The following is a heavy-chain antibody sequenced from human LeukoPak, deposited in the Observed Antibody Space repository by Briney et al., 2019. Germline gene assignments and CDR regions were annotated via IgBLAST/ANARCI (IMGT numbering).Heavy chain of an antibody. CDR2: IWYDGSIK. CDR1: GFTFSSYA. CDR3: ARAVGPFDF. Sequence: PGRSLRLSCAASGFTFSSYAMHWVRQAPGKGLEWVAVIWYDGSIKYYGDSVKGRFTISRDNSKNTLYLQMNSLRAEDTAMYYCARAVGPFDFWGPGTLVIVSS. V-gene: IGHV3-33*01. J-gene: IGHJ3*01.